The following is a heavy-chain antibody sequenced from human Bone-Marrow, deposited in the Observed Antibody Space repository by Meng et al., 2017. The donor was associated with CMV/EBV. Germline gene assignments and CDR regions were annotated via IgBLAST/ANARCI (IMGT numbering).Heavy chain of an antibody. Sequence: GGTLRLSCAAYGFAFSNYWLTWIRQAPGKGLEWVGNINQHGSENQYADSVRGRFTITRDNARNAEYLQMNTLRAEDTAVYYCATTYYYDDTDYPSGQGTLVTVSS. V-gene: IGHV3-7*01. CDR2: INQHGSEN. CDR1: GFAFSNYW. J-gene: IGHJ5*02. D-gene: IGHD3-22*01. CDR3: ATTYYYDDTDYP.